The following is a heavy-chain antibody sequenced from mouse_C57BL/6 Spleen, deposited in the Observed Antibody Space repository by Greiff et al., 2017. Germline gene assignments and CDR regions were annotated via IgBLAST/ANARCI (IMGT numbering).Heavy chain of an antibody. CDR3: ARGAIDYAKGY. CDR2: IYPGDGDT. J-gene: IGHJ4*01. CDR1: GYAFSSYW. V-gene: IGHV1-80*01. Sequence: QVQLQQSGAELVKPGASVKISCKASGYAFSSYWLNWVKQRPGKGLEWIGQIYPGDGDTNYYEKFTGKATLTVEKSSRTAYMQLSSLTSEDSAIYFCARGAIDYAKGYWGQGTSVTVSS.